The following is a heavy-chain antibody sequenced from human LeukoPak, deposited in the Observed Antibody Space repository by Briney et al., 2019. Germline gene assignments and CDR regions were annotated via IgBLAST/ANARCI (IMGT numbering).Heavy chain of an antibody. Sequence: GGSLRLSCAASGFTFDNYAIHWVRHAPGKGLEWVSLISGDGGSTYYADSMKGRFTISRDNSKNSLYLQMNSLRTEDTALYYCARDSQEFFQHWGQGTLVTVSS. J-gene: IGHJ1*01. CDR1: GFTFDNYA. V-gene: IGHV3-43*02. CDR2: ISGDGGST. CDR3: ARDSQEFFQH.